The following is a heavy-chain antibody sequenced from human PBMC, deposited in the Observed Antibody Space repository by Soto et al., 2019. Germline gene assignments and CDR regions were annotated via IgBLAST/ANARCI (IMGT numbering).Heavy chain of an antibody. CDR3: AREYCSSTSCLNWFDP. CDR1: GFTFSSYS. V-gene: IGHV3-48*01. CDR2: ISSSSSTI. D-gene: IGHD2-2*01. J-gene: IGHJ5*02. Sequence: GGSLRLSCAASGFTFSSYSMNWVRQAPGKGLEWVSYISSSSSTIYYADSVKGRFTISRDNAKNSLYPQMNSLRAEDTAVYYCAREYCSSTSCLNWFDPWGQGT.